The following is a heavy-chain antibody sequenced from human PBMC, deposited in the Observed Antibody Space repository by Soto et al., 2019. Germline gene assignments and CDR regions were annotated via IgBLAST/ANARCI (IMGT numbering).Heavy chain of an antibody. Sequence: SETLSLTCTVSGGSISGSGDYWSWIRQLPGKGLEWIGLIYYSGSTDYNPSLKSRVTISVDTSRNQFYLKVTSVTAADTAMYYCARDMYSSGPNVFDIWGQGTMVTVS. CDR2: IYYSGST. D-gene: IGHD6-19*01. J-gene: IGHJ3*02. CDR1: GGSISGSGDY. CDR3: ARDMYSSGPNVFDI. V-gene: IGHV4-31*03.